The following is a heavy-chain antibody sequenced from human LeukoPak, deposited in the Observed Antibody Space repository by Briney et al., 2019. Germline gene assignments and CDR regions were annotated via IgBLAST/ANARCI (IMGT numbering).Heavy chain of an antibody. CDR1: GGSFSGYY. Sequence: PSETLSLTCAVYGGSFSGYYWSWIRQPPGXXXEWIGEINHSGSTNYNPSLKSRVTISVDTSKNQFSLKLSSVTAADTAVCYCARSPSYYYDSSGYGYFDYWGQGTLVTVSS. CDR2: INHSGST. D-gene: IGHD3-22*01. CDR3: ARSPSYYYDSSGYGYFDY. V-gene: IGHV4-34*01. J-gene: IGHJ4*02.